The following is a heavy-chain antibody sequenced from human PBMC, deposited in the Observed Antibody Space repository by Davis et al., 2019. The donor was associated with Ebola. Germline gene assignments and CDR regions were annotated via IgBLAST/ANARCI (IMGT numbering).Heavy chain of an antibody. CDR2: INHSGST. Sequence: MPSETLSLTCSVAGGSISSGGYYWSWIRQPPGKGLEWIGEINHSGSTNYNPSLKSRVTISVDTSKNQFSLKLSSVTAADTAVYYCARGNRIFGFGVLLYYYYGMDVWGKGTTVTVSS. CDR3: ARGNRIFGFGVLLYYYYGMDV. CDR1: GGSISSGGYY. D-gene: IGHD3-10*01. J-gene: IGHJ6*04. V-gene: IGHV4-39*07.